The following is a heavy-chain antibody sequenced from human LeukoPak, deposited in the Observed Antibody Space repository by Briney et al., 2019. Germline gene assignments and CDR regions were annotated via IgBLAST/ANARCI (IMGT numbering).Heavy chain of an antibody. V-gene: IGHV3-21*01. CDR1: GFTFSSYN. J-gene: IGHJ4*02. CDR3: GRGRDGSQSPIDD. D-gene: IGHD5-24*01. CDR2: ISSSSSYI. Sequence: PGGSLRLSCAASGFTFSSYNMNWVRQAPGKGLEWVSSISSSSSYIYYADSVKGRFTISRDNAKSSLYLQMNSLRAEDTAVYYCGRGRDGSQSPIDDWGQGTLVTVSS.